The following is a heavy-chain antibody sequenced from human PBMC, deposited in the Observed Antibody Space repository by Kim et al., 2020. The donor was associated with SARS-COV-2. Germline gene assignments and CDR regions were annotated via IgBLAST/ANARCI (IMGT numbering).Heavy chain of an antibody. CDR3: ARTLGQQLDAFDI. J-gene: IGHJ3*02. CDR2: IYPGDSDT. Sequence: GESLKISCKGSGYSFTSYWIALVHQMPGKGLEWMGIIYPGDSDTRYSPSFQGQVTISADKSISTAYLQWSSLKASDTAMYYCARTLGQQLDAFDIWGQGTMVTVSS. V-gene: IGHV5-51*07. D-gene: IGHD6-13*01. CDR1: GYSFTSYW.